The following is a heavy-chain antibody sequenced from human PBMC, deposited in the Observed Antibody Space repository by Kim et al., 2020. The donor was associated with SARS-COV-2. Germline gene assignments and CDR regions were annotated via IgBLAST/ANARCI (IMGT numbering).Heavy chain of an antibody. V-gene: IGHV1-18*01. J-gene: IGHJ3*02. D-gene: IGHD1-26*01. CDR3: ARDGVGATLGAFDI. Sequence: AQKLQGRVTMTTDTSTSTAYMELRSVRSDDTAVYYCARDGVGATLGAFDIWGQGTMVTVSS.